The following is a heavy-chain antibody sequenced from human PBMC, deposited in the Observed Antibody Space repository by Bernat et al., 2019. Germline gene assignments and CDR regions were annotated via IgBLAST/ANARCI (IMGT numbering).Heavy chain of an antibody. CDR3: ARAGALTSFYFEY. D-gene: IGHD7-27*01. CDR2: IYSDGST. V-gene: IGHV3-53*01. Sequence: EVQLVESGGGLVQPGGSLRLSCVASGFTVSGNYMSWVRQAPGKGLEWASLIYSDGSTYYADSVKGRFTISTDNSKNMLYLQMSSLRAEDTAFYYCARAGALTSFYFEYWGQGTLVTVSS. J-gene: IGHJ4*02. CDR1: GFTVSGNY.